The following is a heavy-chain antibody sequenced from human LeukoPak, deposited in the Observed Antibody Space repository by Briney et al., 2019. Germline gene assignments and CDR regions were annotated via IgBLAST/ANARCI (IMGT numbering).Heavy chain of an antibody. V-gene: IGHV3-49*04. D-gene: IGHD3-3*01. Sequence: PGRSLSLSRTASGFAFGDYAMSWVRQAPGKGREGVGFIRSKAYVGTTEYAASVKGRFPIPRDDSKSIAYLQMNSLKTEDTAVYYCTRSPEYYDFWSGSDYWGQGTLVTVSS. CDR2: IRSKAYVGTT. J-gene: IGHJ4*02. CDR1: GFAFGDYA. CDR3: TRSPEYYDFWSGSDY.